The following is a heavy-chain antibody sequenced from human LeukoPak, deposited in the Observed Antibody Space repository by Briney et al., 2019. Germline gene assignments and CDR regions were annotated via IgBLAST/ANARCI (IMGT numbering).Heavy chain of an antibody. CDR2: MNPNSGNT. Sequence: ASVEVSCKASGYTFTSYDINWVRQATGQGLEWMGWMNPNSGNTGYTQKFQGRVTITRNTSISTAYMELSSLRSEDTAVYYCARPGYSYGDAFDIWGQGTMVTVSS. D-gene: IGHD5-18*01. V-gene: IGHV1-8*03. CDR1: GYTFTSYD. J-gene: IGHJ3*02. CDR3: ARPGYSYGDAFDI.